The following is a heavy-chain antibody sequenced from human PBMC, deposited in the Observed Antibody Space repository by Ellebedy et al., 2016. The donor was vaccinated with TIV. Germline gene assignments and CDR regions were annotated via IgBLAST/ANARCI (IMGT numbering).Heavy chain of an antibody. Sequence: GESLKISCAASGFTVSSNYMSWVSQAPGKGLEWVSVIYSGGATSYADSVKGRFTISRDNSKNTLYLQMNSLRVEDTAVYYCARKYIYGFDWGQGTPVTVSS. D-gene: IGHD5-18*01. CDR1: GFTVSSNY. CDR2: IYSGGAT. J-gene: IGHJ4*02. CDR3: ARKYIYGFD. V-gene: IGHV3-66*01.